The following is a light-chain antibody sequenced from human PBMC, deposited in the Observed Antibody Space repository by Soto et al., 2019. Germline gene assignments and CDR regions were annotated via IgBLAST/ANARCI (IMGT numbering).Light chain of an antibody. Sequence: DIQMTQSPSSLSASVGDRVTITCRASQSISYYLNWYQQKPGKAPKLLIYAASSFQSGVPSRFSGSGSGTDFTLTISSLQPEDFATYYCQQSYSTPRTFGQGTKLEIK. CDR2: AAS. CDR1: QSISYY. CDR3: QQSYSTPRT. V-gene: IGKV1-39*01. J-gene: IGKJ2*01.